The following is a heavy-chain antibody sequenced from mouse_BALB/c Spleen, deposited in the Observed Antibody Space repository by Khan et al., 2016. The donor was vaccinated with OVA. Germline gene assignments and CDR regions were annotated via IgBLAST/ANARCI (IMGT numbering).Heavy chain of an antibody. CDR2: IWAGGST. Sequence: QVQLKESGPGLVAPSQSLSITCTVSGFALTSYGVHWVRQPPGKGLEWLGVIWAGGSTNYNSALMSRLTISKDNSKSQVFLKMNSLQTDDTAMYYCARFHDGYYYNVDYLGQGTSVTVSS. CDR3: ARFHDGYYYNVDY. D-gene: IGHD2-3*01. V-gene: IGHV2-9*02. CDR1: GFALTSYG. J-gene: IGHJ4*01.